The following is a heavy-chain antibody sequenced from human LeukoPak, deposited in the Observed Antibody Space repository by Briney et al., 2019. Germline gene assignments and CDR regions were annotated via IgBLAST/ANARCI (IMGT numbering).Heavy chain of an antibody. Sequence: GGSLRLSCAASGFTFSDYYMSWIRQAPGKGLEWVSYISSSGSTIYYADSVKGRFTISRDNAKNSLYLQMNSLRAEDTAVDYCARGYCGGDCYSSFDYWGQGTLVTVSS. CDR1: GFTFSDYY. V-gene: IGHV3-11*01. J-gene: IGHJ4*02. D-gene: IGHD2-21*02. CDR2: ISSSGSTI. CDR3: ARGYCGGDCYSSFDY.